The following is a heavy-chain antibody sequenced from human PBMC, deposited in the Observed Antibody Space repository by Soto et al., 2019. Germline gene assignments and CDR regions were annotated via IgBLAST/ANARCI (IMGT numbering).Heavy chain of an antibody. Sequence: PSETLSLTCSVSAASIRSGGYYWSWLRQSPGKGLEWIGHIYYTGSTFYSPSLKSRLTISLDTPKNQFSLDLNSVTTADTAMYYCARIEMASIKWGRGTLVTVSS. CDR2: IYYTGST. V-gene: IGHV4-31*03. J-gene: IGHJ4*02. CDR3: ARIEMASIK. CDR1: AASIRSGGYY. D-gene: IGHD5-12*01.